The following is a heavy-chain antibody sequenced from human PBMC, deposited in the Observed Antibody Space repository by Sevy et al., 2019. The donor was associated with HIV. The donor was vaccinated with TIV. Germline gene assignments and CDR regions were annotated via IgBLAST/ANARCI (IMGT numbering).Heavy chain of an antibody. J-gene: IGHJ6*02. CDR2: IIPIFGTA. CDR1: GGTFSSYA. D-gene: IGHD6-19*01. CDR3: ARGWYAPPYYYGMDV. Sequence: SGKVSCKASGGTFSSYAISWVRQAPGQGLEWMGGIIPIFGTANYAQKFQGRVTITADESTSTAYMELSSLRSEDTAVYYCARGWYAPPYYYGMDVWGQGTTVTVSS. V-gene: IGHV1-69*13.